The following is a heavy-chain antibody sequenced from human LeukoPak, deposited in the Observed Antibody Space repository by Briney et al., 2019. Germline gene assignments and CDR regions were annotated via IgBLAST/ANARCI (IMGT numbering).Heavy chain of an antibody. V-gene: IGHV4-4*07. Sequence: SETLSLTCTVSGGSISSYYWSWIRQPAGKGLEWIGRIYTSGSTNYNPSLKSRVTMSVDTSKDQFSLKLSSVTAADTAVYYCAKLSPTGRGRWLLKSGGEEGGSNPGAKGTRVTVPS. D-gene: IGHD2-21*01. J-gene: IGHJ5*02. CDR2: IYTSGST. CDR3: AKLSPTGRGRWLLKSGGEEGGSNP. CDR1: GGSISSYY.